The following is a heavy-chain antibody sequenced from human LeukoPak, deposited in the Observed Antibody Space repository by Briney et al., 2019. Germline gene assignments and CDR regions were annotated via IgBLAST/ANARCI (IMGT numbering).Heavy chain of an antibody. CDR2: IRSKEYGGAS. D-gene: IGHD6-19*01. CDR3: AKRIAYSSGRDGDY. Sequence: PGGSLRLSCTASGFTFGDYAMSWFRQAPEKGLEWVAFIRSKEYGGASEYAASVKGRFTISRDDSKSIAYLQMNSLRAEDTAVYYCAKRIAYSSGRDGDYWGQGTLVTVSS. J-gene: IGHJ4*02. CDR1: GFTFGDYA. V-gene: IGHV3-49*03.